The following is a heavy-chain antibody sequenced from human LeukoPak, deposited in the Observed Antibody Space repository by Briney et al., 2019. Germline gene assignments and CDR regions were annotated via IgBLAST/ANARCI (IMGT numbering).Heavy chain of an antibody. CDR2: IYYSGST. J-gene: IGHJ4*02. V-gene: IGHV4-59*01. CDR3: ARGHGSGGSYYNY. CDR1: GGSISSYY. D-gene: IGHD2-15*01. Sequence: PSETLSLTCTVSGGSISSYYWSWIRQPPGKGLEWIGYIYYSGSTNYNPSLKSRVTISVDTSKNQFSLKLSSVTAADTAVYYCARGHGSGGSYYNYWGQGTLVTVSS.